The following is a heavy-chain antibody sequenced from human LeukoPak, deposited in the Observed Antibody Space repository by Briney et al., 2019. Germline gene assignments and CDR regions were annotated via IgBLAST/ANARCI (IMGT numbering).Heavy chain of an antibody. CDR2: IIPMFATA. D-gene: IGHD5-18*01. J-gene: IGHJ5*02. CDR1: GSAFSSYA. CDR3: ARSMGYSYGYDWFDP. V-gene: IGHV1-69*05. Sequence: SVKVSCKASGSAFSSYAISWVRQAPGQGLEWMGGIIPMFATANYAQKFQGRVTITTDESTSTAYMELSSLGSEDTAVYYCARSMGYSYGYDWFDPWGQGTLVTVSS.